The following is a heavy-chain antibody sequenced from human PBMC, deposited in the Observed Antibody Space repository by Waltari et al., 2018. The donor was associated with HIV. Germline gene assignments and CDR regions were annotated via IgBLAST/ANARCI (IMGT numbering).Heavy chain of an antibody. V-gene: IGHV3-30*02. CDR2: IRYDESNK. Sequence: QVQLVESGGGVVQPGGSLRLSCAASGFTFSSSGMHWVRHAPGKGLEWVAFIRYDESNKYYADSVKGRFTISRDNSKNTLYLQMNSLRAEDTAVYYCAKIPPLDYGDVNWFDPWGQGTLVTVSS. D-gene: IGHD4-17*01. CDR1: GFTFSSSG. CDR3: AKIPPLDYGDVNWFDP. J-gene: IGHJ5*02.